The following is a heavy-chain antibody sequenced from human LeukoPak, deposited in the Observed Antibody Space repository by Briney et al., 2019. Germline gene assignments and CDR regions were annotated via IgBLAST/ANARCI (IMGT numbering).Heavy chain of an antibody. Sequence: GASVKVSRKASGYTFTSYYMHWVRQAPGQGLEWMGIINPSGGSTSYAQKFQGRVTMTRDVSTSTVYMELSSLRSEDTAVYYCARAGNDYGGNSVMSYWGQGTLVTVSS. CDR2: INPSGGST. CDR3: ARAGNDYGGNSVMSY. D-gene: IGHD4-23*01. CDR1: GYTFTSYY. J-gene: IGHJ4*02. V-gene: IGHV1-46*01.